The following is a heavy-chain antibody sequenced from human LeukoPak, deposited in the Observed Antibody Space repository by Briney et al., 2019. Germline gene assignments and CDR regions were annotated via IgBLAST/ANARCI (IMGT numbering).Heavy chain of an antibody. CDR1: GDSIRTYY. J-gene: IGHJ3*02. D-gene: IGHD2-8*02. Sequence: SETLSLTCTVSGDSIRTYYWSWIRQPPGKGPEWIGSINYSGRTKYNPSLQSRVTISLDTSKNLFSLQLISVTAADTAVYYCARGSGLWDAFDIWGQGTMVTVSS. CDR2: INYSGRT. CDR3: ARGSGLWDAFDI. V-gene: IGHV4-59*01.